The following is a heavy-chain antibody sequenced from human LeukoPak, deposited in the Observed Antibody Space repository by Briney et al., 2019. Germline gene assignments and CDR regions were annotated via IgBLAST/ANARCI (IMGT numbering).Heavy chain of an antibody. Sequence: PSETLSLTCTVSGASISSYFWSWIRQPAGKGLEWIGRIYSSGATNYNPSLKSRVTMSLDTPKNQFFLKLSSVTAADTAVYYCARDTVGHYSAAFDIWGQGTMVTVSS. V-gene: IGHV4-4*07. J-gene: IGHJ3*02. D-gene: IGHD3-10*01. CDR2: IYSSGAT. CDR3: ARDTVGHYSAAFDI. CDR1: GASISSYF.